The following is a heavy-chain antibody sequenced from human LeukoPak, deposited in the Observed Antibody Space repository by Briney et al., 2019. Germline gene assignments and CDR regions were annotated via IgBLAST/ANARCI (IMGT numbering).Heavy chain of an antibody. CDR3: ARWCCSGGSCYLDY. V-gene: IGHV3-23*01. J-gene: IGHJ4*02. CDR1: GFILSSYA. CDR2: ISGSGFST. Sequence: GGSLRLSCAASGFILSSYAMSWVRQAPGKGLEWVSAISGSGFSTYYADSVKGRFTISRDNSKNTLYLQMNSLRAEDTAVYYCARWCCSGGSCYLDYWGQGTLVTVSS. D-gene: IGHD2-15*01.